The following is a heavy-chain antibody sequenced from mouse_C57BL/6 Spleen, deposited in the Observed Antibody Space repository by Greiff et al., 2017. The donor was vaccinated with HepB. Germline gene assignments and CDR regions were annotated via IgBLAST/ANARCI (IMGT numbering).Heavy chain of an antibody. CDR2: ISYDGSN. CDR1: GYSITSGYY. D-gene: IGHD2-2*01. V-gene: IGHV3-6*01. J-gene: IGHJ3*01. Sequence: DVQLVESGPGLVKPSQSLSLTCSVTGYSITSGYYWNWIRQFPGNKLEWMGYISYDGSNNYNPSLKNRISITRDTSKNQFFLKMNSVTTEDTATYYCARDRGYDVGFAYWGQGTLVTVSA. CDR3: ARDRGYDVGFAY.